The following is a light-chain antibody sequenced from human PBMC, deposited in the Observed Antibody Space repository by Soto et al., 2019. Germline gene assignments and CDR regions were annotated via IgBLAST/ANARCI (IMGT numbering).Light chain of an antibody. J-gene: IGKJ4*01. CDR2: GAS. Sequence: EIVLTQSPGTLSLSPGERATLSCRASQSVSSSYLAWYQQKPGQAPRLLIYGASTRAAGIPARFSGSGSGPEFTLTINSLQSEDFAIYYCQPYNNWPLTLGGGTKVDIK. V-gene: IGKV3-15*01. CDR1: QSVSSSY. CDR3: QPYNNWPLT.